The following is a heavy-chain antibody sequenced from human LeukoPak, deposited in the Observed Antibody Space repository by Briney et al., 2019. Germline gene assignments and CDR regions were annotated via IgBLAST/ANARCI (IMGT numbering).Heavy chain of an antibody. V-gene: IGHV4-59*08. Sequence: PSETLSLTCSASDGSISSYYWSWIRQPPGKGLEWIGYIYYSGNTNYNPSLKSRVTISVDTSKNQFSLRLISVTAADTAVYYCARSGGWFFALGVDYWGQGILVTVSS. J-gene: IGHJ4*02. CDR2: IYYSGNT. D-gene: IGHD6-19*01. CDR3: ARSGGWFFALGVDY. CDR1: DGSISSYY.